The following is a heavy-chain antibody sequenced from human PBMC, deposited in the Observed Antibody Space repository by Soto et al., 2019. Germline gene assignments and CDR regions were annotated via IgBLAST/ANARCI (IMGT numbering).Heavy chain of an antibody. Sequence: SETLSLTCTVAGGSISSYDWSWIRQPPGKGLEWIGYIYYSGSTNYNPSLKSRVTISVDTSKNQFSLKLSSVTAADTAVYYCARGLIVGANFDYWGQGTLVTVSS. CDR1: GGSISSYD. CDR3: ARGLIVGANFDY. D-gene: IGHD1-26*01. V-gene: IGHV4-59*01. J-gene: IGHJ4*02. CDR2: IYYSGST.